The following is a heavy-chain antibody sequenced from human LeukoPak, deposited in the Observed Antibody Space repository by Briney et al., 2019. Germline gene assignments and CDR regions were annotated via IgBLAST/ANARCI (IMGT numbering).Heavy chain of an antibody. CDR3: TTGSTMLRYYFDY. V-gene: IGHV3-15*01. Sequence: PGGSLRLSCAASGFTFNNAWMSWVRQAPGKGLEWVGRIKSKTDGGTTDYAAPVKGRFTISRDDSKNTLYLQMNSLKTEDTAVYYCTTGSTMLRYYFDYWGQGTLVTVSS. D-gene: IGHD3-10*02. CDR1: GFTFNNAW. CDR2: IKSKTDGGTT. J-gene: IGHJ4*02.